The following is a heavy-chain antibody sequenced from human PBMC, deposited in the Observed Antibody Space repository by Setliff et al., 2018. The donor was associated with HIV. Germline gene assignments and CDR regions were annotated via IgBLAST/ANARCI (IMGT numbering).Heavy chain of an antibody. Sequence: GASVKVSCKASGYNLHNYGITWVRQAPGQGLEWMGWINPNNGGTSYAQKFQGRVTMTRDTSISTVYMELSRLRSDDTAVYYCARWSSGWSYFDFWGQGTLVTVSS. CDR3: ARWSSGWSYFDF. CDR2: INPNNGGT. V-gene: IGHV1-2*02. J-gene: IGHJ4*02. D-gene: IGHD6-19*01. CDR1: GYNLHNYG.